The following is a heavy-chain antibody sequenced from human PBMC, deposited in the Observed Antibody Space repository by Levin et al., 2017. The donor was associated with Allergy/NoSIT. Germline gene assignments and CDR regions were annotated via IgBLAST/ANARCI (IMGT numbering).Heavy chain of an antibody. Sequence: GGSLRLSCTASGFTFGDYAMSWVRQAPGKGLEWVGFIRSKAYGGTTEYAASVKGRFTISRDDSKSIAYLQMNSLKTEDPAVYYCTRDPHTPETYYFDYWGQGTLVTVSS. CDR3: TRDPHTPETYYFDY. CDR1: GFTFGDYA. J-gene: IGHJ4*02. CDR2: IRSKAYGGTT. V-gene: IGHV3-49*04. D-gene: IGHD1-14*01.